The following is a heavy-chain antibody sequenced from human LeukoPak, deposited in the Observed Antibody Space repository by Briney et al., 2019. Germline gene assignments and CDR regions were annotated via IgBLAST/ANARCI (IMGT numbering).Heavy chain of an antibody. V-gene: IGHV1-69*05. J-gene: IGHJ6*03. CDR3: ARSTNYYYYYMDV. Sequence: ASVTVSCKASGGTFSSYAISWVRQAPGQGLEWMGGIIPIFGTANYAQKFQGRVTITTDESTSTAYMELSSLRSEDTAVYYCARSTNYYYYYMDVWGKGTTVTVSS. CDR2: IIPIFGTA. CDR1: GGTFSSYA.